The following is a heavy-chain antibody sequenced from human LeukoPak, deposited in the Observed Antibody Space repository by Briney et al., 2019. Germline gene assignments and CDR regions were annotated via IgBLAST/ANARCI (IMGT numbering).Heavy chain of an antibody. CDR1: GGSISSGSYY. D-gene: IGHD3-10*01. Sequence: TSQTLSLTCTVSGGSISSGSYYWSWIRQPPGKGLEWIGYIYYSGSTNYNPSLKSRVTISVDTSKNQFSLKLSSVTAADTAVYYCARGTHYYGSGSYYVYWGQGTLVTVSS. V-gene: IGHV4-61*01. J-gene: IGHJ4*02. CDR3: ARGTHYYGSGSYYVY. CDR2: IYYSGST.